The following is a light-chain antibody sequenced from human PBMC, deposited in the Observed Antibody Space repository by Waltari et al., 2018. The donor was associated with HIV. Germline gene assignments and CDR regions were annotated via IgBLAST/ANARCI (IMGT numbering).Light chain of an antibody. CDR3: QQTFSFPYT. CDR1: QFIKVY. CDR2: GAS. V-gene: IGKV1-39*01. J-gene: IGKJ5*01. Sequence: DIKMTQSPPSLSASIGDRVTMTCRASQFIKVYVSWYQQAPGQAPKLLVFGASTLQIGVPPRFSASESGTDFTLTITSLQRGDFATYYCQQTFSFPYTFGQGTRLEI.